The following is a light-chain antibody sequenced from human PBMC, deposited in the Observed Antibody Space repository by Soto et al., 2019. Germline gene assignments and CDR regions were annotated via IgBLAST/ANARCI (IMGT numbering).Light chain of an antibody. J-gene: IGLJ1*01. CDR1: SSNIGAGYD. CDR3: QSYDSSLIVSKV. Sequence: QSVLTQPPSVSGAPGQRVTISCSGSSSNIGAGYDVQWYRQFPGTAPKLIIYANSDRPSGVPDRFSGSKSGTSDSLAITGLQAEDEADYYCQSYDSSLIVSKVFGTGTKATVL. V-gene: IGLV1-40*01. CDR2: ANS.